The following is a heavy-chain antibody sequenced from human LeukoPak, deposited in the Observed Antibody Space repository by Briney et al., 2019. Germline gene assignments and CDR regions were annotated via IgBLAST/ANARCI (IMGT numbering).Heavy chain of an antibody. CDR3: AKDRRIAVAGTNKEYYFDY. Sequence: GGSLRLSCAASGFTFSSYAMSWVRQAPGKGLEWVSAISGSGGSTYYADSVKGRFTISRDNSENTLYLQMNSLRAEDTAVYYCAKDRRIAVAGTNKEYYFDYWGQGTLVTVSS. J-gene: IGHJ4*02. V-gene: IGHV3-23*01. D-gene: IGHD6-19*01. CDR1: GFTFSSYA. CDR2: ISGSGGST.